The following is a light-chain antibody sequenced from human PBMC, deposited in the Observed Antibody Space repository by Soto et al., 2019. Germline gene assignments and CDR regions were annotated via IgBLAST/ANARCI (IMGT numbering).Light chain of an antibody. J-gene: IGLJ1*01. V-gene: IGLV1-44*01. CDR3: AAWDDSVNGRGYV. CDR1: ISNIGTNP. CDR2: SNN. Sequence: QSAVTQPPSASGTPGQRVTISCSGSISNIGTNPVSWYQQLPGAAPKLLIFSNNQRPSGVSDRFSGSKSGISASLAISGLQSEDEADYFCAAWDDSVNGRGYVFGTGTKLTVL.